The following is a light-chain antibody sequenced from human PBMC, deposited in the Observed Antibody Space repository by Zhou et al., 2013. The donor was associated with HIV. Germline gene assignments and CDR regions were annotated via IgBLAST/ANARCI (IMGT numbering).Light chain of an antibody. CDR1: QGIGYS. CDR3: QQPDGLT. Sequence: DIQMTQSPSSLSASVGDRVTITCRASQGIGYSLAWYQQKPGKVPKLLIYTASILQSGVPSRFSGVGSGTDFTLTISSLQPEDFATYYCQQPDGLTFGGGTNVEIK. J-gene: IGKJ4*01. CDR2: TAS. V-gene: IGKV1-27*01.